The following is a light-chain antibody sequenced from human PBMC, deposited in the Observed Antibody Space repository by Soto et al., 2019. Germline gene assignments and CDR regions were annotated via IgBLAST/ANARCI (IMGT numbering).Light chain of an antibody. CDR2: WAS. J-gene: IGKJ4*01. V-gene: IGKV4-1*01. CDR1: QSFLYSSNNKNY. Sequence: DILMTQSPDSLAVFLGERSTINCKSIQSFLYSSNNKNYLACYQQKPGQPPKLLIYWASTRESGVPDRFSGSGSGTDFTLTISSLQAEDVAVYYCQQYYSTPLTFGGGTKG. CDR3: QQYYSTPLT.